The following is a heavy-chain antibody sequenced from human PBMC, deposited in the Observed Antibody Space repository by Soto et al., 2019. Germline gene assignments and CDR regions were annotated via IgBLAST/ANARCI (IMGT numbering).Heavy chain of an antibody. Sequence: SQTLSLTCAISGDSVSSNSAAWNWIRQSPSRGLEWPGRTYYRSKWYNDYAVSVKSRITINPDTSKNQFSLQLNSVTPEDTAVYYCARDLYDILTGYPDYYYGMDVWGQGTTVTVSS. CDR3: ARDLYDILTGYPDYYYGMDV. J-gene: IGHJ6*02. CDR2: TYYRSKWYN. V-gene: IGHV6-1*01. CDR1: GDSVSSNSAA. D-gene: IGHD3-9*01.